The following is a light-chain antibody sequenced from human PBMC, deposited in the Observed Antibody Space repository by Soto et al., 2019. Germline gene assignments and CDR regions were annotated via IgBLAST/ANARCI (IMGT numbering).Light chain of an antibody. CDR3: QQFSSYPST. Sequence: LSPVSLSLYKGERATLSCRASQTVRNSCLAWYQQKPGQAPSLLIYNASSRATGIPDRFSGGGSGTDFTLTISTLQPEDIAVYYCQQFSSYPSTFGDGTIVDI. V-gene: IGKV3-20*01. J-gene: IGKJ3*01. CDR2: NAS. CDR1: QTVRNSC.